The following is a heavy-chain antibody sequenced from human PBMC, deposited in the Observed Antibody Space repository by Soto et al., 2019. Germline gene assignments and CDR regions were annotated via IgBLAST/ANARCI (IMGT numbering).Heavy chain of an antibody. D-gene: IGHD1-1*01. J-gene: IGHJ4*02. CDR3: ERSPRGEKGTD. CDR1: GYTFINYA. Sequence: QVQLVQSGPEVKKPGASVKVSCKASGYTFINYAITWVRQAPGQGLEWMGWINTYNGNTNYAENLQGRATMTTDTSTKTGYMEVRSLGSDGTAVYCCERSPRGEKGTDWGQGTLVTVSS. V-gene: IGHV1-18*01. CDR2: INTYNGNT.